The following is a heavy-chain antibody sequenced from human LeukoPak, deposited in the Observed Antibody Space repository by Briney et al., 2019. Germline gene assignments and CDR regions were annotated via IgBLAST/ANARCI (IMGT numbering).Heavy chain of an antibody. V-gene: IGHV3-23*01. CDR2: ISGSGGST. Sequence: GGSLRLSCAASGFTSSSYAMSWVRQAPGKGLEWVSAISGSGGSTYYADSVKGRFTISRDNAKNSLYLQMNSLRDEDTAVYYCARGQAYYYDSSGYYENFDYWGQGTLVTVSS. CDR1: GFTSSSYA. D-gene: IGHD3-22*01. CDR3: ARGQAYYYDSSGYYENFDY. J-gene: IGHJ4*02.